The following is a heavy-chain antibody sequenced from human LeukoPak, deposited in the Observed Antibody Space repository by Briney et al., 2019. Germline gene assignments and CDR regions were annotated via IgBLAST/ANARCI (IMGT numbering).Heavy chain of an antibody. CDR2: IWYDGSNK. Sequence: AGRSVRLSCAASGFTFSSYGMHWVSQAPGKGLEWVAVIWYDGSNKYYADSVKGRFTISRDNSKNTLYLQMNSLRAEDTAVYYCASDDSSGYAGPDAFDIWGQGTMVTVSS. CDR1: GFTFSSYG. V-gene: IGHV3-33*01. CDR3: ASDDSSGYAGPDAFDI. D-gene: IGHD3-22*01. J-gene: IGHJ3*02.